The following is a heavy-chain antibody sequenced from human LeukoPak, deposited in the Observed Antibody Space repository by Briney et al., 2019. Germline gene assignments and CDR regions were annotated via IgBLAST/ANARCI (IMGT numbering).Heavy chain of an antibody. CDR3: AKGRGPLLWFGAFDY. V-gene: IGHV3-21*01. Sequence: GGSLRLSCAASGFTFSSYSMNWVRQAPGKGLEWVSSISSSSIYIYYADSVKGRFTISRDNAKNSLYLQMNSLRAEDTAVYYCAKGRGPLLWFGAFDYWGQGTLVTVSS. CDR2: ISSSSIYI. D-gene: IGHD3-10*01. J-gene: IGHJ4*02. CDR1: GFTFSSYS.